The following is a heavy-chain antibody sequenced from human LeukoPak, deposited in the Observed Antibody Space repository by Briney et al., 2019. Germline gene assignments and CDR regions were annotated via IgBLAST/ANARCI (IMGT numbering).Heavy chain of an antibody. CDR3: ARESPAYCGGDCYSGAFDI. CDR1: GFTFSSYA. V-gene: IGHV3-64*01. D-gene: IGHD2-21*02. Sequence: GGSLRLPCAASGFTFSSYAMHWVRQAPGKGLEYVSAISSNGGSTYYANSVKGRFTISRDNSKNTLYLQMGSLRAEDMAVYYCARESPAYCGGDCYSGAFDIWGQGTMVTVSS. CDR2: ISSNGGST. J-gene: IGHJ3*02.